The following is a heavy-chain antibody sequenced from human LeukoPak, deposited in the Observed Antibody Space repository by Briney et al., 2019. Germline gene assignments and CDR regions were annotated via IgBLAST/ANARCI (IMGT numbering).Heavy chain of an antibody. J-gene: IGHJ4*02. V-gene: IGHV4-34*01. D-gene: IGHD3-22*01. CDR3: ARVRGTMIVVAPVYFDY. Sequence: PPETLSLTRAVYGGSLTGYYWSWIRQPPGKGLEWIGEINHSGSTNYNPSLKSRVTISVDTSKNQFSLKLSSVTAADTAVYYCARVRGTMIVVAPVYFDYWGQGTLVTVSS. CDR1: GGSLTGYY. CDR2: INHSGST.